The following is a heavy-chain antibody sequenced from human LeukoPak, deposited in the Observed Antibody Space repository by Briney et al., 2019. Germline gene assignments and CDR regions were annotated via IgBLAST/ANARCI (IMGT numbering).Heavy chain of an antibody. D-gene: IGHD3-10*01. Sequence: GGSLRISCAASGFTLSSYWMSWVRQAPGKGLEWVANIKQDGSETYYVDSVRGRYPISRDNAKNSLYLQMNNLRAEDTAVYYCARDSDHVRDYWGQGTLVTVSS. CDR2: IKQDGSET. J-gene: IGHJ4*02. CDR3: ARDSDHVRDY. V-gene: IGHV3-7*01. CDR1: GFTLSSYW.